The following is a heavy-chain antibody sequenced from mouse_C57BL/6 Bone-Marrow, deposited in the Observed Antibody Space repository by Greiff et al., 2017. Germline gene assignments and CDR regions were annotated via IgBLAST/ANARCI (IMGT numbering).Heavy chain of an antibody. D-gene: IGHD2-3*01. CDR2: INPNNGGT. V-gene: IGHV1-22*01. CDR1: GYTFTDYN. Sequence: EVQLQQSGPELVKPGASVKMSCKASGYTFTDYNMHWVKQSHGTSLEWIGYINPNNGGTSYNQKFKGKATLTVNKSSSTAYMELRSLTSEVSAVYYCAGVFYDGFDGYWGEGTTLTVSS. J-gene: IGHJ2*01. CDR3: AGVFYDGFDGY.